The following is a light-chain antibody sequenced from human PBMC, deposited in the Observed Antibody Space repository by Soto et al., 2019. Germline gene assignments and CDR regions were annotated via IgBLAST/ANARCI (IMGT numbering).Light chain of an antibody. CDR1: SSDVGSYNL. V-gene: IGLV2-23*02. CDR2: EVS. CDR3: CSYAGSTTFVV. J-gene: IGLJ2*01. Sequence: QSALTQPASVSGSPGQSITISCTGTSSDVGSYNLVSWYQQHPGKAPKVMIYEVSKRPSGVSNRFSGSKSGNTASLTISGLQAEDEAHYYCCSYAGSTTFVVFGGGTQLTVL.